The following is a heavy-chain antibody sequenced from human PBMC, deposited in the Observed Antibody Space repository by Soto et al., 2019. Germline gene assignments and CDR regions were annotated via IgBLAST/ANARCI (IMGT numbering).Heavy chain of an antibody. Sequence: ASVKVSCKASGYTFTSYYMHWVRQAPGQGLERMGIINPSGGSTSYAQKFQGRVTMTRDTSTSTVYMELSSLRSEDTAVYYCARESGLLEWLSPYYYYGMDVWGQGTTVTVSS. D-gene: IGHD3-3*01. J-gene: IGHJ6*02. V-gene: IGHV1-46*01. CDR3: ARESGLLEWLSPYYYYGMDV. CDR1: GYTFTSYY. CDR2: INPSGGST.